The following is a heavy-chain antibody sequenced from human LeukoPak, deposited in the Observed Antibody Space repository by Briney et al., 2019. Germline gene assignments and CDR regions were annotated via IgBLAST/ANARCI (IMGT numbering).Heavy chain of an antibody. V-gene: IGHV4-59*01. CDR1: GGSISSYY. D-gene: IGHD6-19*01. CDR3: ARHYTYSSGWYPNFYYLDY. CDR2: IYYSGST. Sequence: SETLSLTCTVSGGSISSYYWSWIRQPPGKGLEWIGYIYYSGSTNYNPSLKSRVTISVDTSKNQFSLKLSSVTAADTAVYYCARHYTYSSGWYPNFYYLDYWGQGTLVTVSS. J-gene: IGHJ4*02.